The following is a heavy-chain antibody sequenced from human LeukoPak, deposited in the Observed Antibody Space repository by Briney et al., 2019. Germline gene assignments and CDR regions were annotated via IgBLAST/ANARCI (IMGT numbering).Heavy chain of an antibody. D-gene: IGHD3-16*02. J-gene: IGHJ5*02. CDR3: AKDLYDYVWGSYRHDCFDP. V-gene: IGHV3-23*01. CDR2: ISGSGGST. CDR1: GFGFSNYA. Sequence: GGSLRLSCEASGFGFSNYAMSWVRQAPGKGLEWVSAISGSGGSTYYAHSGKGRFTTPRDNSKHTLLLQMNSLRADDTAVYHCAKDLYDYVWGSYRHDCFDPWGQGTLVTVSS.